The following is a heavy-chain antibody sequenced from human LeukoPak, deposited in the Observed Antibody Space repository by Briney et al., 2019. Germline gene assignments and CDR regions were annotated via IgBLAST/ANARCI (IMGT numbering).Heavy chain of an antibody. CDR3: AKDQKRGGHSGYDPEDYFDY. Sequence: PGRSLRLSCAASGFTFSSYGMHWVRQAPGKGLEWVAVIWYDGSNKYYADSVKGRFTISRDNSKNTLYLQTNSLRAEDTAVYYCAKDQKRGGHSGYDPEDYFDYWGQGTLVTVSS. CDR2: IWYDGSNK. J-gene: IGHJ4*02. D-gene: IGHD5-12*01. V-gene: IGHV3-33*06. CDR1: GFTFSSYG.